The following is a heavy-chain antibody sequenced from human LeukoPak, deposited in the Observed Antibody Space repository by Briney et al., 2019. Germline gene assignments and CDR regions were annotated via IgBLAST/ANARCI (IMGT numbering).Heavy chain of an antibody. V-gene: IGHV3-21*01. CDR2: ISGRGSNT. Sequence: PGGSLRLSCAASGFTFSNYDMNWVRQAPGKGLEWVSYISGRGSNTYYGDSVRGRFTISRDNAKNILYLQMNSLRAEDTAVYYCSIIDPFDIWGQGTMFTVSS. CDR3: SIIDPFDI. J-gene: IGHJ3*02. CDR1: GFTFSNYD.